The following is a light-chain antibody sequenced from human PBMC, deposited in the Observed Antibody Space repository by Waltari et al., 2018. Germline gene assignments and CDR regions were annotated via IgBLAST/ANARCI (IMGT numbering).Light chain of an antibody. CDR2: SNG. J-gene: IGLJ2*01. V-gene: IGLV1-44*01. CDR3: AAWDDSLNRVV. CDR1: TSHIGSHN. Sequence: QSVLTQSPSASETPGQTVTISCSGSTSHIGSHNVHWYQQIPGTAPKILIFSNGHRPSGVPARFSGSKSGTSASLAISGLQSEDEADYFCAAWDDSLNRVVFGGGTRLTVL.